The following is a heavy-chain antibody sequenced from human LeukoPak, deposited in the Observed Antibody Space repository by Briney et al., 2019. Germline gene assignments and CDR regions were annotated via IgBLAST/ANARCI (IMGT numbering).Heavy chain of an antibody. J-gene: IGHJ4*02. V-gene: IGHV4-34*01. CDR1: GGSISSDDYY. D-gene: IGHD4-17*01. CDR3: ARGTMTTVTYYFDY. Sequence: SETLSLTCTVSGGSISSDDYYWSWIRQPPGKGLEWIGEINHSGSTNYNPSLKSRVTISVDTSKNQFSLKLSSVTAADTAVYYCARGTMTTVTYYFDYWGQGTLVTVSS. CDR2: INHSGST.